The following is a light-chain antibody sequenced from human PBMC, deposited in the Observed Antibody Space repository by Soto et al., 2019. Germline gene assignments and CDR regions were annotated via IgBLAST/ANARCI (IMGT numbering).Light chain of an antibody. CDR1: SSDVGGYNY. CDR3: SSYTSSSTLEYV. V-gene: IGLV2-14*01. Sequence: QSVLTQPASVSGSPGQSITISCTGTSSDVGGYNYVSWYQQHPGKAPKLMIYEVSNRPSGVSNRFSGSKSGNTASLTISGLRAEDEADYYCSSYTSSSTLEYVFGTGTKVTVL. CDR2: EVS. J-gene: IGLJ1*01.